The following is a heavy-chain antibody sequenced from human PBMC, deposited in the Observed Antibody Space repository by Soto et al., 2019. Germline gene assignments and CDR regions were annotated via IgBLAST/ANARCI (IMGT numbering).Heavy chain of an antibody. V-gene: IGHV3-21*01. CDR2: ISSSSSYI. D-gene: IGHD6-6*01. CDR3: ARGSSSDFGY. J-gene: IGHJ4*02. Sequence: RSLRLSCAASASTFSLYSVNWVRQAPGKGLEWVSSISSSSSYIYYADSVKGRFTISRDNAKNSLYLQMNSLRAEDTAVYYCARGSSSDFGYWGQGA. CDR1: ASTFSLYS.